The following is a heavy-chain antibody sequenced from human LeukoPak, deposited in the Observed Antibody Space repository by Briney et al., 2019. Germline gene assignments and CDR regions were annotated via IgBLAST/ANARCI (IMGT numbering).Heavy chain of an antibody. CDR3: ARGYQRPDY. D-gene: IGHD2-2*01. V-gene: IGHV3-21*01. Sequence: GGSLRLSCAASGFTFSTYTMNWVRQAPGKGLEWVSSISSSSNNINYADSVKGRFTISRDNAMNSVHLQMNSLRVENTAVYYCARGYQRPDYWGQGTLITVSS. CDR1: GFTFSTYT. CDR2: ISSSSNNI. J-gene: IGHJ4*02.